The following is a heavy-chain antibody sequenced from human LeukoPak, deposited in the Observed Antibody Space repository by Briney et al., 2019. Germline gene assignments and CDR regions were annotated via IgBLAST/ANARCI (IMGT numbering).Heavy chain of an antibody. CDR1: GFTFSNYP. CDR2: ISSNGGST. J-gene: IGHJ4*02. D-gene: IGHD1-1*01. V-gene: IGHV3-64*01. CDR3: ASGLPSRPSGGY. Sequence: PGGSLRLSCVASGFTFSNYPMHWVRQAPGKGLEYVSAISSNGGSTYYANSVKGRFTISRDNSKNTVYLQMGSLRGEDMAVYYCASGLPSRPSGGYWGQGTLVTVSS.